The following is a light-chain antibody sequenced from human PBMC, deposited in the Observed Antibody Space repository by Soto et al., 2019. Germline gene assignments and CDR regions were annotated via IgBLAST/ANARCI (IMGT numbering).Light chain of an antibody. CDR2: SDD. V-gene: IGLV1-44*01. CDR1: NSNIGDKA. Sequence: QSVLTQPPSASGTPGQRVTISCSGSNSNIGDKAVTWYQQILGTAPKVVIHSDDQRPSGVPDRFSGSKSGNSASLAISAVQSEDEADYFCASWDDSLTLVFGGGTKVTVL. J-gene: IGLJ2*01. CDR3: ASWDDSLTLV.